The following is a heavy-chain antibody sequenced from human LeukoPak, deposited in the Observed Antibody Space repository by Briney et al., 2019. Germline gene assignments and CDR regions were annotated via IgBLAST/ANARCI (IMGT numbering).Heavy chain of an antibody. Sequence: PSETLSLTCAVYGGSFSGYYWSWIRQPPGKGLEWIGEINHSGSTNYNPSLKSRVTISVDTSKNQFSLQLNSVTPEDTAVYYCAGLSYTYVPIWGQGTLVTVSS. V-gene: IGHV4-34*01. J-gene: IGHJ4*02. CDR3: AGLSYTYVPI. CDR2: INHSGST. D-gene: IGHD5-18*01. CDR1: GGSFSGYY.